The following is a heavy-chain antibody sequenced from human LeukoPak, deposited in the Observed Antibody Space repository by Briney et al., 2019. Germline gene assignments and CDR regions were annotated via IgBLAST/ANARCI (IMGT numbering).Heavy chain of an antibody. CDR2: FHTRGST. Sequence: PSETLSLTCTVSRGSISSGNYYWSWIRQPAGKGLEWIGHFHTRGSTNYNPSLKSRVIISVDTSKNQFSLKLNSVTAADTAVYYCARGLTYYYGSGSNNWFDPWGQGTLVTVSS. V-gene: IGHV4-61*09. J-gene: IGHJ5*02. D-gene: IGHD3-10*01. CDR3: ARGLTYYYGSGSNNWFDP. CDR1: RGSISSGNYY.